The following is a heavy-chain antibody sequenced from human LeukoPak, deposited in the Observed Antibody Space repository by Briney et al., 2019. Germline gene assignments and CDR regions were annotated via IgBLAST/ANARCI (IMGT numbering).Heavy chain of an antibody. J-gene: IGHJ3*02. CDR2: ISSNGGST. Sequence: GGSLRLSCAASGFIFSNYAMHWVRQAPGKGLEYVSAISSNGGSTYYADSVKGRFTISRDNSKNTLYLQMGSLRVEDMAVYYCARKMQQSAFDIWGQGTMVTVSS. CDR1: GFIFSNYA. V-gene: IGHV3-64*02. D-gene: IGHD6-13*01. CDR3: ARKMQQSAFDI.